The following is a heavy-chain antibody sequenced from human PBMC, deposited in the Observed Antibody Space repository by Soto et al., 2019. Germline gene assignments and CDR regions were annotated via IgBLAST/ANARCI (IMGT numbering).Heavy chain of an antibody. Sequence: SETLSLTCAVYGGSFSGYYWSWIRQPPGKGLEWIGEINHSGSTYYNPSLKSRVTISVDRSKNQFSLKLSSVTAADTAVYYCARDSGPYYGMDVWGQGTTVTVSS. J-gene: IGHJ6*02. CDR3: ARDSGPYYGMDV. CDR1: GGSFSGYY. D-gene: IGHD3-10*01. V-gene: IGHV4-34*01. CDR2: INHSGST.